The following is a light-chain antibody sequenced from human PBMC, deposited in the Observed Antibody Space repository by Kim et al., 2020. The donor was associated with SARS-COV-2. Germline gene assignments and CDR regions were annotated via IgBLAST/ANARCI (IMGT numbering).Light chain of an antibody. CDR2: DVT. J-gene: IGLJ1*01. CDR1: SSDVGGYNY. Sequence: QSALTQPASASGSPGQSITISCTGTSSDVGGYNYVSWYQQHPGKAPKLMIFDVTRRPSGVSDRFSGSKSGNTASLTISGLQAEDEADYYCSSFAKSNTFVFGTGTQLTVL. CDR3: SSFAKSNTFV. V-gene: IGLV2-14*03.